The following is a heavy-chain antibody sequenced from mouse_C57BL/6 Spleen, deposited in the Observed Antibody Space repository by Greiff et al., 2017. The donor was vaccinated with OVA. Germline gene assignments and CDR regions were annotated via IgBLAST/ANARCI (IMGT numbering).Heavy chain of an antibody. CDR3: ARQRDVGFAY. CDR1: GYTFTSYW. V-gene: IGHV1-61*01. J-gene: IGHJ3*01. D-gene: IGHD3-3*01. CDR2: IYPSDSET. Sequence: QVQLQQPGAELVRPGSSVKLSCKASGYTFTSYWMDWVKQRPGQGLEWIGNIYPSDSETHYNQKFKDKATVTVDKSSSTAYMQLSSLTSEDSAVYYCARQRDVGFAYWGQGTLVTVSA.